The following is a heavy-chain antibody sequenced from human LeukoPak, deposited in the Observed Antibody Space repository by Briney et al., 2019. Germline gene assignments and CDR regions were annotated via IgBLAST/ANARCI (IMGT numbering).Heavy chain of an antibody. CDR2: LHSNGNNK. V-gene: IGHV3-30*02. CDR3: ARSFSAREYFEH. D-gene: IGHD6-6*01. Sequence: GGSLRLSCAASGFTISSHGMPWVRQAPGKGLEWVAFLHSNGNNKYYADVVKGRFAISRDNSKNTLHLQMNSLRPEDTAVYYCARSFSAREYFEHWGQGTLVTVSS. CDR1: GFTISSHG. J-gene: IGHJ1*01.